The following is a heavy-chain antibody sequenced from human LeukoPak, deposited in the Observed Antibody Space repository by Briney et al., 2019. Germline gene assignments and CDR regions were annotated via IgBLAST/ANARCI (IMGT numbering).Heavy chain of an antibody. CDR1: GGSFSGYY. J-gene: IGHJ4*02. CDR2: INHSGST. CDR3: ARRYCSSTSCPTSFDY. Sequence: SETLSLTCAVYGGSFSGYYWSWIRQPPGKGLEWIGEINHSGSTNYNPSLKSRVTISVDTSKNQFSLKLSSVTAADAAVYYCARRYCSSTSCPTSFDYWGQGTLVTVSS. V-gene: IGHV4-34*01. D-gene: IGHD2-2*01.